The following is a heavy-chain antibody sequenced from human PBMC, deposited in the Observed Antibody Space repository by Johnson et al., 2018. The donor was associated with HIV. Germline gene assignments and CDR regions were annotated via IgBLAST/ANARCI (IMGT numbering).Heavy chain of an antibody. Sequence: VQLVESGGGLVQPGGSLRLSCAASGFTFSSYGMHWVRQAPGKGLAWVSGINWSGHDTAYSDSVKGRFTISRDNAKNSLYLQMNGLRDEDTAWYYCGRGGGDYYRDGFDLWGQGTVVTVSS. CDR3: GRGGGDYYRDGFDL. V-gene: IGHV3-20*04. D-gene: IGHD1-26*01. CDR2: INWSGHDT. J-gene: IGHJ3*01. CDR1: GFTFSSYG.